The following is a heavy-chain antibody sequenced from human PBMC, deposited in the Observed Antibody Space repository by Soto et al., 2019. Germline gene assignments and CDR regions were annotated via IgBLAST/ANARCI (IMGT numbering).Heavy chain of an antibody. D-gene: IGHD6-19*01. CDR3: AIDRGPYSSATHLPN. CDR2: ISAYNGNT. Sequence: QVQLVQSGAEVKKPGASVKVSCKASGYTFTGYGISWVRQAPGQGLEWMGWISAYNGNTNYAQKLQGRVTMTTDTSTSTAYMELRSLRSDDTAVDYCAIDRGPYSSATHLPNLGQGTLGTVSS. J-gene: IGHJ4*02. CDR1: GYTFTGYG. V-gene: IGHV1-18*01.